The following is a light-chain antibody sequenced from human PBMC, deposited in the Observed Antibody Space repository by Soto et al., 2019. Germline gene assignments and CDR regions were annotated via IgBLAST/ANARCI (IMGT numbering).Light chain of an antibody. CDR2: AAS. CDR1: QSISSY. Sequence: DIQMTQSPSSLSASVGDRVTITCRASQSISSYLNWYQQKPGKAPKLLIYAASSLQSGVPSRFSGSGSGTDFTLTISSLQPXDFATYYCQQSYSTSPITFGPGTKVDIK. J-gene: IGKJ3*01. CDR3: QQSYSTSPIT. V-gene: IGKV1-39*01.